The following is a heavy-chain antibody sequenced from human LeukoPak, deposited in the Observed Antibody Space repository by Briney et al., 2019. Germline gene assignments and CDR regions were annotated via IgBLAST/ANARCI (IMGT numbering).Heavy chain of an antibody. CDR2: IYTDGST. CDR3: ARDREVVPAMAQMDV. D-gene: IGHD2-21*02. Sequence: PGGSLRLSCAASGFTVSTNYMSWVRQAPGKGLEWVSVIYTDGSTHYADSVKGRFTISRDNSKNALYLQMNSLRAEDMAVYYCARDREVVPAMAQMDVWGKGTTVTVSS. J-gene: IGHJ6*04. V-gene: IGHV3-53*01. CDR1: GFTVSTNY.